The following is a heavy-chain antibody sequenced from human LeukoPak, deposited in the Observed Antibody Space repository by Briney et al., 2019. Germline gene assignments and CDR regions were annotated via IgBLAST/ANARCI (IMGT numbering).Heavy chain of an antibody. CDR2: LNPSNGDT. J-gene: IGHJ5*02. CDR1: GYTFTGYY. V-gene: IGHV1-2*02. Sequence: ASVKVSCKASGYTFTGYYIHWVRQAPGQGLEWMGWLNPSNGDTIYAQKFQGRVTITRDTSISTAYLEVSSLRSDDTAIYFCTRVPCLTTTCSAVNWFDPWGQGTLVSVSS. CDR3: TRVPCLTTTCSAVNWFDP. D-gene: IGHD1-14*01.